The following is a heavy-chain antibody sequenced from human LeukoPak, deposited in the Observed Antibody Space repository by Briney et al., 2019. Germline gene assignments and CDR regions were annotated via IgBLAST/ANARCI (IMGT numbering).Heavy chain of an antibody. CDR2: IYYSGST. J-gene: IGHJ5*02. CDR3: ARGRPGYFPWFDP. CDR1: GGSISSSSYY. V-gene: IGHV4-61*01. Sequence: NPSETLSLTCTVSGGSISSSSYYWSWIRQPPGKGLEWIGYIYYSGSTNYNPSLKSRVTISVDTSKNQFSLKLSSVTAADTAVYYCARGRPGYFPWFDPWGQGTLVTVSS. D-gene: IGHD3-9*01.